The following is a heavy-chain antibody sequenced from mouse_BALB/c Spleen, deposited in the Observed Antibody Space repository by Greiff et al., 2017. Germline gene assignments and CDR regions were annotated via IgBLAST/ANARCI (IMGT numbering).Heavy chain of an antibody. CDR1: GYTFSSYW. V-gene: IGHV1-9*01. J-gene: IGHJ4*01. CDR2: ILPGSGST. CDR3: AKGIWYAMDY. Sequence: VKLQESGAELMKPWASVKISCKATGYTFSSYWIEWVKQRPGHGLEWIGEILPGSGSTNYNEKFKGKATFTADTSSNTAYMQLSSLTSEDSVVYYCAKGIWYAMDYWGQGTSVTVSS.